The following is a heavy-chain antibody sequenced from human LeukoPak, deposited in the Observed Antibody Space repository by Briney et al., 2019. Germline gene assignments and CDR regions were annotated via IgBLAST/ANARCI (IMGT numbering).Heavy chain of an antibody. D-gene: IGHD1-26*01. CDR3: ASLVGASDLHDF. CDR2: INSDGNSV. V-gene: IGHV3-74*01. J-gene: IGHJ4*02. CDR1: GFTFSSHW. Sequence: GGSLRLSCVVSGFTFSSHWMHWVRQPPGKGLAWVSRINSDGNSVSYADSVKGRFVISRDNANSTLYLQMNSLRAEDTAVYYCASLVGASDLHDFWGQGALVTVSS.